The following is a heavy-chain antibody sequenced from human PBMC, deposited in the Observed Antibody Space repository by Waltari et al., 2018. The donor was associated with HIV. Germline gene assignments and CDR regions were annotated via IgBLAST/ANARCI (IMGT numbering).Heavy chain of an antibody. CDR1: GFSVTNYW. Sequence: EVQLVQSGGGLLKPGGSLRLSCAASGFSVTNYWMHWVRQSPGKGLVWVSRINIDGRTIDYADSVKGRFTISRDSAKNTLSRQMNSLREEDTAVYYCSRDTFGEYDFWGQGALVTVSS. V-gene: IGHV3-74*01. CDR3: SRDTFGEYDF. D-gene: IGHD3-3*01. CDR2: INIDGRTI. J-gene: IGHJ4*02.